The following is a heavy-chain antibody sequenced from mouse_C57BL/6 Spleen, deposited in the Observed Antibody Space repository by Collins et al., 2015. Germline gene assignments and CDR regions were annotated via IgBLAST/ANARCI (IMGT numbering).Heavy chain of an antibody. CDR1: GYSITSGYY. CDR3: ASGYYGSSYDWYFDV. D-gene: IGHD1-1*01. V-gene: IGHV3-6*01. J-gene: IGHJ1*03. Sequence: DVQLQESGPGLVKPSQSLSLTCSVTGYSITSGYYWNWIRQFPGNKLEWMGYISYDGSNNYNPSLKNRISITRDTSKNQFFLKLNSVTTEDTATYYCASGYYGSSYDWYFDVWGTGTTVTVSS. CDR2: ISYDGSN.